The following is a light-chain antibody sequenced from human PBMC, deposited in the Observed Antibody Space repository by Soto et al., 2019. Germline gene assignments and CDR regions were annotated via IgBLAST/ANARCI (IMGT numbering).Light chain of an antibody. CDR2: AAS. V-gene: IGKV1-39*01. Sequence: DIQMTQSPSSLSASVGDRVTITCRASQGISSYLNWYQQKPGKAPKLLIYAASSLQSGVPSRFSGSGSGTEFTLTISSLQPDDFATYYCQQYSTYPWTFGQGTKVDIK. CDR1: QGISSY. CDR3: QQYSTYPWT. J-gene: IGKJ1*01.